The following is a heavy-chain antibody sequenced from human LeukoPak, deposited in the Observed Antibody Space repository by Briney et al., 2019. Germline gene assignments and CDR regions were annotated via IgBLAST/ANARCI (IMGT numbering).Heavy chain of an antibody. CDR1: GFTFRSDW. D-gene: IGHD3-10*01. V-gene: IGHV3-23*01. J-gene: IGHJ4*02. CDR3: AKRGSGSSGLYYFDY. CDR2: IIGSGTNT. Sequence: PGGSLRLSCAASGFTFRSDWMSWVRQAPGKGLEWVSAIIGSGTNTYFADSVKGRFTISRDNSKNTVYLQMSSLRADDTAIYYCAKRGSGSSGLYYFDYWGQGTLVSVSS.